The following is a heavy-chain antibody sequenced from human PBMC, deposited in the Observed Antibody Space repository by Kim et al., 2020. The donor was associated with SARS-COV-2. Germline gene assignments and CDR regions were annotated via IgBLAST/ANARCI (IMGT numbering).Heavy chain of an antibody. Sequence: YTIGRTNYNPALQSRVTMSGYTSKNQFSLKLGSVTPADTAVYYCASALGHWGQGTLVTVSS. D-gene: IGHD3-16*02. J-gene: IGHJ4*02. CDR3: ASALGH. V-gene: IGHV4-4*07. CDR2: YTIGRT.